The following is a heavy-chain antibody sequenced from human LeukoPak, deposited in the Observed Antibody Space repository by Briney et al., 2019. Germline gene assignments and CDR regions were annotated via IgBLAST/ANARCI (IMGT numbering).Heavy chain of an antibody. CDR3: ARGRRDYGDD. CDR1: GYTCTSYS. V-gene: IGHV1-18*01. Sequence: ASVTVSFTASGYTCTSYSISWVRQAPGQGLEWMGWIRAYNGNTNYAQKLQGRVTMTTDTSTSTAYMELRSLRSDDTAVSCCARGRRDYGDDWGQRTLVSVS. D-gene: IGHD4-17*01. CDR2: IRAYNGNT. J-gene: IGHJ4*02.